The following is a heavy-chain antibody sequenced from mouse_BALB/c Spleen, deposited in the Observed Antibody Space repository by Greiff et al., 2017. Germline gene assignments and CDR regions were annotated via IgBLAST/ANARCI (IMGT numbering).Heavy chain of an antibody. CDR2: INPSNGRT. V-gene: IGHV1S81*02. J-gene: IGHJ2*01. Sequence: QVQLQQSGAELVKPGASVKLSCKASGYTFTSYWMHWVKQRPGQGLEWIGEINPSNGRTNYNEKFKSKATLTVDKSSSTAYMQLSSLTSEDSAVYYCARFPLYDGYSYYFDYWGQGTTLTVSS. D-gene: IGHD2-3*01. CDR3: ARFPLYDGYSYYFDY. CDR1: GYTFTSYW.